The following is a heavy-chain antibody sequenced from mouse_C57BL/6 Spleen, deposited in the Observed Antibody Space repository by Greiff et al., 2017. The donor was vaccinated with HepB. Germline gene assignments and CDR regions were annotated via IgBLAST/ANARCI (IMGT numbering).Heavy chain of an antibody. CDR1: GYTFTDYN. V-gene: IGHV1-22*01. CDR2: INPNNGGT. D-gene: IGHD2-1*01. J-gene: IGHJ4*01. CDR3: ARGGNYPLYYAMDY. Sequence: DVKLQESGPELVKPGASVKMSCKASGYTFTDYNMHWVKQSHGKSLEWIGYINPNNGGTSYNQKFKGKATLTVNKSSSTAYMELRSLTSEDSAVYYCARGGNYPLYYAMDYWGQGTSVTVSS.